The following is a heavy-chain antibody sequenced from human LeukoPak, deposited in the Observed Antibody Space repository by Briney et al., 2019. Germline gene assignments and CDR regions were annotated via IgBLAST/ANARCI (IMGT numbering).Heavy chain of an antibody. D-gene: IGHD2-2*03. V-gene: IGHV3-7*03. CDR1: KLTFSHYW. CDR3: ASGQGFRWIY. Sequence: GGSLRLSCAASKLTFSHYWMSWVRQAPGKGLQWVAAINQDGDRKEYVDSVKGRFSISRDSATNSLYLQMNSLRAEDTAVYYCASGQGFRWIYWGQGTLVTVSS. CDR2: INQDGDRK. J-gene: IGHJ4*02.